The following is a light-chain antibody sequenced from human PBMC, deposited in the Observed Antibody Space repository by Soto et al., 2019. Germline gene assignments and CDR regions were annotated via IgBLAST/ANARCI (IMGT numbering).Light chain of an antibody. CDR1: QSVSNNY. V-gene: IGKV3-20*01. J-gene: IGKJ1*01. CDR2: GAS. CDR3: QDYGSSAWT. Sequence: EIVLTQSPGTLSLSPGEIATLSFRASQSVSNNYLAWYQQKPGQAPRLLIYGASTRASGIPERFSGSGSGTDFTLTISRLEPEDFAVYYCQDYGSSAWTCGQGTKGDIK.